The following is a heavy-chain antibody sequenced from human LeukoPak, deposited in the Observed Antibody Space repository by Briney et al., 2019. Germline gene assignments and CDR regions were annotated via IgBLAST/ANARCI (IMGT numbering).Heavy chain of an antibody. V-gene: IGHV3-74*01. D-gene: IGHD1-26*01. J-gene: IGHJ4*02. CDR2: INSDGSST. CDR1: GFTFSSYW. Sequence: GGSLRLSCATSGFTFSSYWMHWVRQAPGKGLVWVSRINSDGSSTSYVDSVKGRFTISRDNARNTLYLEMNSLRAEDTAVYYCARVGIGRYSFDSWGQGTLVTVSS. CDR3: ARVGIGRYSFDS.